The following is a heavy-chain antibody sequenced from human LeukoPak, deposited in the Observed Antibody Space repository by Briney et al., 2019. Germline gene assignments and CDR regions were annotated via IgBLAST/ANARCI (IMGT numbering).Heavy chain of an antibody. J-gene: IGHJ4*02. CDR3: ARQLMITFGGVIVISYFDY. Sequence: SETLSLTCTVPGGSISSSSYYWGWIRQPPGKGLEWIGSIYYSGSTYYNPSLKSRVTISVDTSKNQFSLKLSSVTAADTAVYYCARQLMITFGGVIVISYFDYWGQGTLVTVSS. D-gene: IGHD3-16*02. V-gene: IGHV4-39*01. CDR1: GGSISSSSYY. CDR2: IYYSGST.